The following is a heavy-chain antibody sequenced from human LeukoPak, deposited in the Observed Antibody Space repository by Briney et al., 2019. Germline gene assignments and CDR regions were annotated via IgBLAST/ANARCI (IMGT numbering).Heavy chain of an antibody. CDR1: GGTFSSYA. D-gene: IGHD2-21*02. J-gene: IGHJ4*02. CDR3: ASTRAYCGGDCHYDY. CDR2: IIPIFGTA. Sequence: ASVKVSCKASGGTFSSYAISWVRQAPGQGLEWMGGIIPIFGTANYAQKFQGRVTITADESTSTAYMELSSLRSEDTAVYYCASTRAYCGGDCHYDYWGQGTLVTVSS. V-gene: IGHV1-69*01.